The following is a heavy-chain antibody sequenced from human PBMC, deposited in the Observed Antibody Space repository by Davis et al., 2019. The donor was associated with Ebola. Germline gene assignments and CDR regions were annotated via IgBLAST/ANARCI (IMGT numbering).Heavy chain of an antibody. V-gene: IGHV3-21*06. CDR1: GFTFSTYS. D-gene: IGHD6-19*01. J-gene: IGHJ3*01. Sequence: PGGSLRLSCAASGFTFSTYSMSWVRQAPGKGLEWVSSISGSGFYTYYADSVKGRFTISRDNAKNSLYLQMNSLRAEDTAVYYCAGGKDSSGWYGDDAFDFWGQGTMVTVSS. CDR2: ISGSGFYT. CDR3: AGGKDSSGWYGDDAFDF.